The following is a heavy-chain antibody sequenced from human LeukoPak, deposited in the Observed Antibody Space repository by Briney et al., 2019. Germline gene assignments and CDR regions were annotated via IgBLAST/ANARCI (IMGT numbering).Heavy chain of an antibody. CDR2: ISYDGSNK. CDR1: GFTFTIFG. Sequence: GGSLRLSCATSGFTFTIFGINWVRQAPGKGLEWVAVISYDGSNKYYADSVKGRFTISRDNAKNSLYLQMNSLRAEDTAVYYCARDGPRGYSSYDAFDIWGQGTMVTVSS. J-gene: IGHJ3*02. CDR3: ARDGPRGYSSYDAFDI. D-gene: IGHD5-18*01. V-gene: IGHV3-30*03.